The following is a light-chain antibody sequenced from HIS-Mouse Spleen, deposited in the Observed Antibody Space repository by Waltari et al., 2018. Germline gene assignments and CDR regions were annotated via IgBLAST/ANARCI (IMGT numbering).Light chain of an antibody. CDR1: SSDVGGYNY. CDR3: SSYTSSSTLV. J-gene: IGLJ2*01. Sequence: QSALPQPASVSGSPGQSITISCTGTSSDVGGYNYVSRYQQHPGKAPKLMIYDVSNRPSGVSNRFSGSKSGNTASLTISGLQAEDEADYYCSSYTSSSTLVFGGGTKLTVL. CDR2: DVS. V-gene: IGLV2-14*03.